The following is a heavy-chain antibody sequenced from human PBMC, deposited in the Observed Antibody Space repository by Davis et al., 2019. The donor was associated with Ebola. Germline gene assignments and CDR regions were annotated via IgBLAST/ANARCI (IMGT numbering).Heavy chain of an antibody. V-gene: IGHV1-18*01. CDR2: ISAYNGNT. Sequence: ASVKVSCKASGYTFTSYGISWVRQAPGQGLEWMGWISAYNGNTNYAQKFQGRVTITADKSTSTAYMELSSLRSEDTAVYYCARGVGASGGDYWGQGTLVTVSS. CDR3: ARGVGASGGDY. J-gene: IGHJ4*02. D-gene: IGHD1-26*01. CDR1: GYTFTSYG.